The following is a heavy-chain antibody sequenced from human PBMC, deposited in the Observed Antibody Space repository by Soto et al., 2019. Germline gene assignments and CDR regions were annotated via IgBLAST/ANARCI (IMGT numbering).Heavy chain of an antibody. Sequence: PSETLSLTCTVSGVSVSSGGYYWSWIRQPPGKGLEWIAYIYSTVSTNYNPSLKSRVTISVDTSKNQFSLELSSVTAADTAVYLCARARITFDYWGQGTLVTVSS. J-gene: IGHJ4*02. CDR2: IYSTVST. CDR1: GVSVSSGGYY. CDR3: ARARITFDY. V-gene: IGHV4-61*08. D-gene: IGHD1-20*01.